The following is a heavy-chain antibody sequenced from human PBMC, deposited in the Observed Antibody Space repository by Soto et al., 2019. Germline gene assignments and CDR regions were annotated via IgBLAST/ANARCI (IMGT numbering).Heavy chain of an antibody. V-gene: IGHV3-33*01. D-gene: IGHD1-1*01. CDR2: IWYDGSNK. J-gene: IGHJ3*02. Sequence: QVPLVESGGGVVQPGRSLRLSCAASGFTFSSYGMHWVRQAPGKGLEWVAVIWYDGSNKYYADSVKGRFTISRDNSKNTLYLQMNSRRAEDTAGYYGARDRTGTPWAALDIWGQGKMVTVSS. CDR3: ARDRTGTPWAALDI. CDR1: GFTFSSYG.